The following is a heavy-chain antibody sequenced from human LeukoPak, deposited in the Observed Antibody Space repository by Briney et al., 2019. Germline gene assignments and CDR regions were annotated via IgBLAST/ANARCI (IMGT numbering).Heavy chain of an antibody. J-gene: IGHJ4*02. CDR1: GFAFSNYA. D-gene: IGHD2-8*01. V-gene: IGHV3-23*01. Sequence: PGGSLRLSCTTSGFAFSNYAMNWVRQPPGKGPEWVSGISGFNTYYADSVKGRFTIFRDNSKNVLYLQMDRLRAEDTAVYSCAKDVCTSPRCLLYFDSWGQGTLVTVSS. CDR2: ISGFNT. CDR3: AKDVCTSPRCLLYFDS.